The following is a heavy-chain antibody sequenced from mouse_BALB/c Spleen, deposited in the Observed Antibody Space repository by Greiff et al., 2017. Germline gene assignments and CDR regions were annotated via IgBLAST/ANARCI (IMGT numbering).Heavy chain of an antibody. D-gene: IGHD2-10*01. J-gene: IGHJ3*01. V-gene: IGHV6-6*02. Sequence: EVMLVESGGGLVQPGGSMKLSCVASGFTFSNYWMNWVRQSPEKGLEWVAEIRLKSNNYATHYAESVKGRFTISRDDSKSSVYLQMNNLRAEDTGIYYCTRPAYYGPSWFAYWGQGTLVTVSA. CDR2: IRLKSNNYAT. CDR1: GFTFSNYW. CDR3: TRPAYYGPSWFAY.